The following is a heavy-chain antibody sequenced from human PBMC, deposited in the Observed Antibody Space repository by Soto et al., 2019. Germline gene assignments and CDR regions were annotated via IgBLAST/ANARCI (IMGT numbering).Heavy chain of an antibody. J-gene: IGHJ5*02. Sequence: QVQLQESGPGLVKPSETLSLTCTVSGGSISSYYWSWIRQPPGKGLEWIGYIYYSVSTNYNPSLKSRVTISVDTSKNQFSLKLSSVTAADTAVYYCARVGRTRGYSGYDTQNWFDPWGQGTLVTVSS. CDR1: GGSISSYY. CDR3: ARVGRTRGYSGYDTQNWFDP. CDR2: IYYSVST. D-gene: IGHD5-12*01. V-gene: IGHV4-59*01.